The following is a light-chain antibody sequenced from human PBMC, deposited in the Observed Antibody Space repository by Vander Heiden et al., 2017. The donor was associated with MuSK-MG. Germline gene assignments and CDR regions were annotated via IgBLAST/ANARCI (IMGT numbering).Light chain of an antibody. Sequence: QSVLTQPPSVSAAPGQKVTISCSGSSSNIGSNYVSWYQQLPGAAPKLLMYDNNERPSGIPDRFSGSKSGTSATLGISGLQTGDEADYYCGTWDNSLTTRVFGGGTRLTVI. CDR3: GTWDNSLTTRV. CDR2: DNN. CDR1: SSNIGSNY. V-gene: IGLV1-51*01. J-gene: IGLJ3*02.